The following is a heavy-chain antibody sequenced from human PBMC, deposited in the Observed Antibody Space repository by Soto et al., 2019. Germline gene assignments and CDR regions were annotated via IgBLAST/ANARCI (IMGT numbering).Heavy chain of an antibody. V-gene: IGHV3-9*01. CDR1: GFTFDDYA. J-gene: IGHJ4*02. Sequence: GGSLRLSCAASGFTFDDYAMHWVRQAPGKGLEWVSGISWNSGSIGYADSVKGRFTISRDNAKNSLYLQMNSLRAEDTALYYCAKDPRAIFGVVTIYYFDYWGQGTVVTVYS. D-gene: IGHD3-3*01. CDR2: ISWNSGSI. CDR3: AKDPRAIFGVVTIYYFDY.